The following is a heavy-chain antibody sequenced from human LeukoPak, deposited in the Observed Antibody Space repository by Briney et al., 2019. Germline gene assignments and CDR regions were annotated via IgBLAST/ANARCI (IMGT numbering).Heavy chain of an antibody. D-gene: IGHD4-17*01. CDR2: IHTTGST. V-gene: IGHV4-4*07. J-gene: IGHJ5*02. Sequence: SETLSLTCTVSGGSINSYYWSWIRQPAGKGLEWIGRIHTTGSTIYNPPLKSRVTISVDTSKNQFSLKLSSVTAADTAIYYCARHLSGDYTSWFDPWGQGTLVTVSS. CDR3: ARHLSGDYTSWFDP. CDR1: GGSINSYY.